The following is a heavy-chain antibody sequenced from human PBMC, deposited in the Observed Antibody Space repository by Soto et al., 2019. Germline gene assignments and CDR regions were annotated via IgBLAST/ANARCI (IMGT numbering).Heavy chain of an antibody. V-gene: IGHV1-18*01. J-gene: IGHJ6*02. Sequence: AXAVKVSCKAAGYPFTSYGIIWVRLAPGQGLEWMGWISAYNGNTNYAQKLQGRVTMTTDTSTSTAYMELRSLRSDDTAVYYCARPRRTTMTVYGMDVWGQGTTVTVSS. CDR3: ARPRRTTMTVYGMDV. CDR1: GYPFTSYG. D-gene: IGHD3-22*01. CDR2: ISAYNGNT.